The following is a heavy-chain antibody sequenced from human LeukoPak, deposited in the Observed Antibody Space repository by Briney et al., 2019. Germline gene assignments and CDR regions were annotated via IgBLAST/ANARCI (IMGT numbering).Heavy chain of an antibody. CDR3: ARVKRFPTVWFDP. D-gene: IGHD3-10*01. Sequence: ASVKVSCKASGYTFSSYDINWLRQAAGQGLEWMGWMNPISGSTGYAQKFQGTVTMTRDTSITTAFMELSSLRSDDTAIYYCARVKRFPTVWFDPWGQGTLVTVSS. J-gene: IGHJ5*02. V-gene: IGHV1-8*01. CDR2: MNPISGST. CDR1: GYTFSSYD.